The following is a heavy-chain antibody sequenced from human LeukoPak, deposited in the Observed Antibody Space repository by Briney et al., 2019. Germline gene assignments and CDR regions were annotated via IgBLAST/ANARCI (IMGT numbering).Heavy chain of an antibody. D-gene: IGHD2-8*01. Sequence: GESLKISCKGSGYSFTSYWIGWVRQMPGEGLEWMGIIYPGDSDTRYSPSFQGQVTISADKSISTAYLQWSSLKASDTAMYYCARGVPGYCTNGVCYSSTTYFDYWGQGTLVTVSS. V-gene: IGHV5-51*01. CDR1: GYSFTSYW. CDR2: IYPGDSDT. J-gene: IGHJ4*02. CDR3: ARGVPGYCTNGVCYSSTTYFDY.